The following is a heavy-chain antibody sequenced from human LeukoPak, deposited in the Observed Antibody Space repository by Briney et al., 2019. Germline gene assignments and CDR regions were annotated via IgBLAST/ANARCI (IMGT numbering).Heavy chain of an antibody. J-gene: IGHJ6*02. CDR2: IYYSGST. Sequence: SETLSLTCTVSGGSISSYYWSWIRQPPGKGLEWIGYIYYSGSTNYNPSLKSRVTISVDTSKNQFSLKLSSVTAADTAVYYCARGAVGATPYYYYYGIDVWGQGTTVTVSS. D-gene: IGHD1-26*01. V-gene: IGHV4-59*01. CDR1: GGSISSYY. CDR3: ARGAVGATPYYYYYGIDV.